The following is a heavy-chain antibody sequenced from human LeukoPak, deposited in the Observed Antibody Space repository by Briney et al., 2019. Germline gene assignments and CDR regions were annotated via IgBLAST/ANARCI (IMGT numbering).Heavy chain of an antibody. Sequence: GGSLRLSCAASGFTFSIYSMNWVRQARGKGLEWVSFISGSSSSTFYADSVKGRFTVSRDNAKNTLYLQMNSLRGEDTAVYYCAKGGSGSYYIYYFDYWGQGTLATVSS. CDR2: ISGSSSST. CDR1: GFTFSIYS. V-gene: IGHV3-48*01. J-gene: IGHJ4*02. CDR3: AKGGSGSYYIYYFDY. D-gene: IGHD3-10*01.